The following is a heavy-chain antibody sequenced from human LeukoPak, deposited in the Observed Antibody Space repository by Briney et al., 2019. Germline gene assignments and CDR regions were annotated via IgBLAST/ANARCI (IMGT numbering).Heavy chain of an antibody. CDR1: GFTFSSSW. J-gene: IGHJ4*02. CDR2: IKGDGSVQ. Sequence: GGSLRLSCVASGFTFSSSWMYWVRQAPGKGLEWVANIKGDGSVQSYVDSVKGRFTISRDNAKNSLYLQMNNLRAEDTAVYFCAREIGLRIDFWGQGTLVTVSS. V-gene: IGHV3-7*01. D-gene: IGHD5/OR15-5a*01. CDR3: AREIGLRIDF.